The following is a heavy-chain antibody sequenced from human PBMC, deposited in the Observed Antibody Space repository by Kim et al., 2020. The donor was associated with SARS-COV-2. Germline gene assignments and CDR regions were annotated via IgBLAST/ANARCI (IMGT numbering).Heavy chain of an antibody. Sequence: SETLSLTCAVYGGSFSGYYWSWIRQPPGKGLEWIGEINHSGSTNYNPSLKSRVTISVDTSKNQFSLKLSSVTAADTAVYYCARVLYYDSSGYYYEPLYFDYWGQGTLVTVSS. CDR2: INHSGST. V-gene: IGHV4-34*01. CDR3: ARVLYYDSSGYYYEPLYFDY. J-gene: IGHJ4*02. CDR1: GGSFSGYY. D-gene: IGHD3-22*01.